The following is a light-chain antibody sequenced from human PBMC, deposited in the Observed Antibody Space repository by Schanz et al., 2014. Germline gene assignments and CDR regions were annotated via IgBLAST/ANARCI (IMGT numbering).Light chain of an antibody. V-gene: IGKV3-20*01. CDR3: QQYGDSPYT. CDR1: QSVNSKY. CDR2: GAS. Sequence: EIVLTQSPGTLSLSPGERATLSCRASQSVNSKYLAWYQQKPGQAPRVLIYGASNRATGIPDRFSGSGSGTDFTLTIGRLEPEDFAVYFCQQYGDSPYTFGQGTKLEF. J-gene: IGKJ2*01.